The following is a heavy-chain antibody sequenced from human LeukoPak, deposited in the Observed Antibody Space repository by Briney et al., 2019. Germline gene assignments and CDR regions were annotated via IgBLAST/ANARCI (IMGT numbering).Heavy chain of an antibody. CDR2: ISYDGSNK. Sequence: GGSLRLSCAASGFTFSSYAMHWVRQAPGKGLEWVAVISYDGSNKYYADSVKGRFTISRDNSKNTLYLQMNSLRSDDTAVYYCATGYSSGYFDYWGQGTLVTVSS. D-gene: IGHD6-19*01. CDR1: GFTFSSYA. V-gene: IGHV3-30-3*01. CDR3: ATGYSSGYFDY. J-gene: IGHJ4*02.